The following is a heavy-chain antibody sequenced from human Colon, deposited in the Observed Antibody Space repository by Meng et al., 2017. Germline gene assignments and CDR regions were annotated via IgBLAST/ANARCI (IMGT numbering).Heavy chain of an antibody. CDR3: ATGLRHGDWFDP. J-gene: IGHJ5*02. Sequence: HGPIEQGGAGLLRPSATLALPCAASGGSFSGFNWSWIRQPPGKGLEWIGEIDHFGISNYNSSLKGRLTMSVATSKKQISLTLTSVTAADTAVYYCATGLRHGDWFDPWGPGTLVTVSS. CDR2: IDHFGIS. V-gene: IGHV4-34*02. D-gene: IGHD4-17*01. CDR1: GGSFSGFN.